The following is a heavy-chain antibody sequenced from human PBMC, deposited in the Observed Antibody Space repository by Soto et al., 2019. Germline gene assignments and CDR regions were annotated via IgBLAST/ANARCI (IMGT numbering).Heavy chain of an antibody. CDR1: GCSFTSYG. CDR3: ARQTDAFDI. V-gene: IGHV5-51*01. J-gene: IGHJ3*02. CDR2: IYPGDSDT. Sequence: PGESRRISCKGSGCSFTSYGIGCVRQMPGKGLEWMGIIYPGDSDTRYSPSFQGQVTISADKSISTAYLQWSSLKASDTAMYYCARQTDAFDIWRQGTMVTVSS.